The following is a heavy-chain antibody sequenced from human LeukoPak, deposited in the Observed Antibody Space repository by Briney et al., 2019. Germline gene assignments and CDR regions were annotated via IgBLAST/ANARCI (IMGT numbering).Heavy chain of an antibody. J-gene: IGHJ5*02. CDR2: IYHSGST. V-gene: IGHV4-59*08. CDR3: ARSYYGDNWFDP. CDR1: GGSISSYY. Sequence: PSETLSLTCTVSGGSISSYYWSWIRQPPGKGLEWIGSIYHSGSTYYNPSLKSRVTISVDTSKNQFSLQLSSVTAADTAVYYCARSYYGDNWFDPWGQGTLVTVSS. D-gene: IGHD3-10*01.